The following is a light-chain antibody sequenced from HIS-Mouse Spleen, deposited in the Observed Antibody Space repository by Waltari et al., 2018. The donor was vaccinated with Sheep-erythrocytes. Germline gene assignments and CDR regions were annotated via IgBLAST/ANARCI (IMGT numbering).Light chain of an antibody. CDR3: QSADSSGTYV. Sequence: SYELTQPPSVSVSPGQTARITGSGDALPKQYAYWYQQKPGQAPVVVIYKDSERTSGIPERFSGSSSGTTVTLTISGVQAEDEADYYCQSADSSGTYVFGTGTKVTVL. CDR2: KDS. V-gene: IGLV3-25*03. CDR1: ALPKQY. J-gene: IGLJ1*01.